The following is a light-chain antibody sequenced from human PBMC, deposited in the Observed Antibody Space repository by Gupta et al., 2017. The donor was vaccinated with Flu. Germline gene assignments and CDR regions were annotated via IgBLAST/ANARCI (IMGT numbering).Light chain of an antibody. CDR1: QSISSY. J-gene: IGKJ1*01. CDR2: AAS. V-gene: IGKV1-39*01. CDR3: QQRYSTPWP. Sequence: DIQMTQSPSSLSASVGDRVTITCRASQSISSYLNWYQQKPGKAPKLLIYAASSLQSGVPSRFSGSGSGTDFTLTISRRQPEDFATYYCQQRYSTPWPFGQGTKVEIK.